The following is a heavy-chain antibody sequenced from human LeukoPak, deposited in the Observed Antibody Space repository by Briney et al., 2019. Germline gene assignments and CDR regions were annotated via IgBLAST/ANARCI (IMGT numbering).Heavy chain of an antibody. V-gene: IGHV3-30*02. CDR2: IRNDGSNT. J-gene: IGHJ4*02. D-gene: IGHD6-25*01. Sequence: GGSLRLSCAASGIPFTTSDMHWVRQAPGKGLEWVAFIRNDGSNTYYADSVKGRFTISRDTAKNTLYLQMNSLRTADTAVYYCVNGFYYLKYWGQGTLVTVSS. CDR3: VNGFYYLKY. CDR1: GIPFTTSD.